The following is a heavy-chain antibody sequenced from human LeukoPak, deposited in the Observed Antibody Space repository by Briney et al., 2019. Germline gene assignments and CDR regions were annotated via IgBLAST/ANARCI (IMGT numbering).Heavy chain of an antibody. CDR2: IYTSGST. V-gene: IGHV4-61*02. D-gene: IGHD2-21*01. Sequence: ASQTLSLTCTVSGGSISSGSYYWSWIRQPAGKGLEWIGRIYTSGSTNYNPSLKSRVTISVDTSKNQFSLKLSSVTAADTAVYYCANSLAYCGGDGYLNAFDIWGQGTMVTVSS. CDR1: GGSISSGSYY. J-gene: IGHJ3*02. CDR3: ANSLAYCGGDGYLNAFDI.